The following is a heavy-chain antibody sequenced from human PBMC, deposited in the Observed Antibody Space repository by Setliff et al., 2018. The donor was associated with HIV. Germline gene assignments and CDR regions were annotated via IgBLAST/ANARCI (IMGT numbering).Heavy chain of an antibody. CDR2: IYYSGST. J-gene: IGHJ4*02. CDR3: ARDRSDYYNLPGYFDH. V-gene: IGHV4-31*03. CDR1: GGSISSGTYY. D-gene: IGHD3-3*01. Sequence: SETLSLTCTVSGGSISSGTYYWSWIRQHPGKGLEWIGYIYYSGSTYYNPSLKSRVTISVDTSRNQFPLQLSSVTAADTAVYYCARDRSDYYNLPGYFDHWGQGTPVTVSS.